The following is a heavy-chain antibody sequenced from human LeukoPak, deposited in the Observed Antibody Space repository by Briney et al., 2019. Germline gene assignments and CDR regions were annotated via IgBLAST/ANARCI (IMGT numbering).Heavy chain of an antibody. J-gene: IGHJ4*02. CDR3: ARDNPYCGGDCYSF. Sequence: GGSLRLSCAASGFTVSSNYMSWVRQAPGKGLEWVSVIYSGGSTYYADSVKGRFTTSRDNSKNTLYLQMNSLRAEDTAVYYCARDNPYCGGDCYSFWGQGTLVTVSS. CDR2: IYSGGST. D-gene: IGHD2-21*01. CDR1: GFTVSSNY. V-gene: IGHV3-53*01.